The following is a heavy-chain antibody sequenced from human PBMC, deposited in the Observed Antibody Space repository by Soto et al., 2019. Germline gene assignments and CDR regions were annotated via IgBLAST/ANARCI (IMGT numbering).Heavy chain of an antibody. J-gene: IGHJ4*02. CDR2: ISSSGSTI. D-gene: IGHD6-19*01. V-gene: IGHV3-48*03. CDR3: ARAGIAVAGAVAY. Sequence: SMRLSCAASGFTIILYHMNWVSQVPGKGLEWVSYISSSGSTIYYADSVKGRFTISRDNAKNSLYLQMNSLRAEDTAVYYCARAGIAVAGAVAYLGQGTLVTGSP. CDR1: GFTIILYH.